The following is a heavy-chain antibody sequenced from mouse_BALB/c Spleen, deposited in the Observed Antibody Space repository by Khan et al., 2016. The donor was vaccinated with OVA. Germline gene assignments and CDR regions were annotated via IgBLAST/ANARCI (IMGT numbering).Heavy chain of an antibody. J-gene: IGHJ3*01. CDR3: ARGRSTTASWFAY. CDR2: ISSGGST. D-gene: IGHD1-2*01. Sequence: EVELVESGGGLVKPGGSLKLSCAASGFTFSSYAMSWVRQTPEKRLEWVASISSGGSTYYPDSGKGRFTISRDNARNILYLQMSSLRSEDTAMYYCARGRSTTASWFAYWDQGTLVTVSA. CDR1: GFTFSSYA. V-gene: IGHV5-6-5*01.